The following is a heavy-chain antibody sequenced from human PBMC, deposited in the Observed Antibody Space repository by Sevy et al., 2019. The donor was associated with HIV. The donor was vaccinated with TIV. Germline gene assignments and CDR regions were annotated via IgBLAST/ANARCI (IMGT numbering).Heavy chain of an antibody. Sequence: GGSLRLSCTGSVFTFGDYAMSWFRQAPGMGLEWVGFIRSKDYGGATEYAASVKGRFTISRDDSKSIAVLQMNSLKTEDTAVYYCTRGYYYDSSGYSDYWGQGTLVTVSS. CDR1: VFTFGDYA. CDR3: TRGYYYDSSGYSDY. D-gene: IGHD3-22*01. V-gene: IGHV3-49*03. CDR2: IRSKDYGGAT. J-gene: IGHJ4*02.